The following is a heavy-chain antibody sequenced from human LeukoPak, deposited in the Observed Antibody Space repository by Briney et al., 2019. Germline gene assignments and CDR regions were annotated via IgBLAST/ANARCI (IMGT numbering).Heavy chain of an antibody. Sequence: SETLSLTCTVSSGSINTFYWSWIRQPPGKGPEWIGFISETGTTNYNPSLNSRGSISMDVSKKQFSPTLTSVTAADTAVYYCGYCADGYLQHWGQGTLVTVAS. CDR3: GYCADGYLQH. J-gene: IGHJ1*01. D-gene: IGHD2-8*02. CDR1: SGSINTFY. CDR2: ISETGTT. V-gene: IGHV4-59*03.